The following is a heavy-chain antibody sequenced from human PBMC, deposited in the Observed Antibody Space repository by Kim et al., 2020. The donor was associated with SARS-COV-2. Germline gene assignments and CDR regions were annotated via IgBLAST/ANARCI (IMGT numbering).Heavy chain of an antibody. Sequence: SRVTISVDTSKNQFSLKLSSVTAADTAVYYCARHDAVVVVVAATLGWFDPWGQGTLVTVSS. J-gene: IGHJ5*02. CDR3: ARHDAVVVVVAATLGWFDP. V-gene: IGHV4-39*01. D-gene: IGHD2-15*01.